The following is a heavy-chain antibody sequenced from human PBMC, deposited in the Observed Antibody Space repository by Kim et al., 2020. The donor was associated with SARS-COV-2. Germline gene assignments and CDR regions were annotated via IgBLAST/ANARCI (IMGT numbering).Heavy chain of an antibody. CDR2: ISSSSSYI. V-gene: IGHV3-21*01. J-gene: IGHJ3*02. CDR3: ASARDSSGYYRLPAAFDI. Sequence: GGSLRLSCAASGFTFSSYSMNWVRQAPGKGLEWVSSISSSSSYIYYADSVKGRFTISRDNAKNSLYLQMNSLRAEDTAVYYCASARDSSGYYRLPAAFDIWGQGTMVTVSS. CDR1: GFTFSSYS. D-gene: IGHD3-22*01.